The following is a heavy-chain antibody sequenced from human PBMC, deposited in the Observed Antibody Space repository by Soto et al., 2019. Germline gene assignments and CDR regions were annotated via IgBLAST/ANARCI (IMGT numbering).Heavy chain of an antibody. CDR3: ARAHGDFWFDS. CDR1: GGSFSGYH. Sequence: VELQESGPGLVKPSETLSLTCTVSGGSFSGYHWAWIRQPPGKGLEWIGYIFDSGTTNFKSSLRGRVAISLDKFKNQFSLQVTSVTAADTAIYYCARAHGDFWFDSWGQGVLVIVSS. V-gene: IGHV4-59*01. J-gene: IGHJ5*01. CDR2: IFDSGTT.